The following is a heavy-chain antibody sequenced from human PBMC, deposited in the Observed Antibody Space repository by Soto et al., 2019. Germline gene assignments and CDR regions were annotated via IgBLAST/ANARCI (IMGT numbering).Heavy chain of an antibody. J-gene: IGHJ4*02. V-gene: IGHV4-34*01. CDR2: INNSGST. D-gene: IGHD6-19*01. Sequence: SETLSLTCAVHGGSFRGYHWTWIRQPPGKGLEWIGEINNSGSTNDNPSLRSRVTISRDTSKSQFSLSLSSVTAADTAIYYCARGGYTSGWFRFWGQGILVTVSS. CDR3: ARGGYTSGWFRF. CDR1: GGSFRGYH.